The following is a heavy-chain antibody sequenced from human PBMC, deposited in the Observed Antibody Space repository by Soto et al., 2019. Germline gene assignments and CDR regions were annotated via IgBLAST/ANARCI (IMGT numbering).Heavy chain of an antibody. CDR2: VSFDSKNK. D-gene: IGHD4-4*01. J-gene: IGHJ6*02. V-gene: IGHV3-30*18. Sequence: GGSLRLSCAGSGFSFDSYSMHWVRQAPGKGLEWVTTVSFDSKNKYYIDSVEGRFTISRDNSRNMLYLQMNSLTHEDTAVYYCAKESVEATYSFYGMDVWGPGTTVTVSS. CDR3: AKESVEATYSFYGMDV. CDR1: GFSFDSYS.